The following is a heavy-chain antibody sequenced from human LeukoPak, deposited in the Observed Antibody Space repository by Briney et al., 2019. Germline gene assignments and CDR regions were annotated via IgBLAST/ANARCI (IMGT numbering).Heavy chain of an antibody. CDR2: IIPIFGIA. CDR1: GGTFSSYA. CDR3: ARQEGCSSTSCYGDFDY. V-gene: IGHV1-69*01. Sequence: GASVKVSCKASGGTFSSYAISWVRQAPGQGLEWMGGIIPIFGIANYAQKFQGRVTITADESTSTAYMELSSLRSEDTAVYYCARQEGCSSTSCYGDFDYWGQGTLVTVSS. J-gene: IGHJ4*02. D-gene: IGHD2-2*01.